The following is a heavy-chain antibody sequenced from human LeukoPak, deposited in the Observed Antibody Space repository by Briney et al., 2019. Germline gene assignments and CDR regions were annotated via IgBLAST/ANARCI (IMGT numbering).Heavy chain of an antibody. CDR1: GFTFSSYG. Sequence: PGGSLRLSCAASGFTFSSYGMHWVRQAPGKGLEWVAVISYDGSNKYYADSVKGRFIISRDNSKNTLYLQMNSLRAEGTAVYYCAKDWSWHQLVTCLDYWGQGTLVTVSS. CDR2: ISYDGSNK. J-gene: IGHJ4*02. D-gene: IGHD6-13*01. CDR3: AKDWSWHQLVTCLDY. V-gene: IGHV3-30*18.